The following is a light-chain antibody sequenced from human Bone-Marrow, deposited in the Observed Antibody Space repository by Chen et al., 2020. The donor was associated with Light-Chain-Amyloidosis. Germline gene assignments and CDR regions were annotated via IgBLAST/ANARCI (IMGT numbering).Light chain of an antibody. Sequence: SALTQPASVSGSPGQSITISCTGTSSDVGCDNHVSWYQQHPDKAPKLMIYEVTNRPSWVPDRFSGSKSDNTASLTISGLQTEDEADYFCSSYTITNTLVFGSGTRVTVL. J-gene: IGLJ1*01. CDR3: SSYTITNTLV. CDR1: SSDVGCDNH. CDR2: EVT. V-gene: IGLV2-14*01.